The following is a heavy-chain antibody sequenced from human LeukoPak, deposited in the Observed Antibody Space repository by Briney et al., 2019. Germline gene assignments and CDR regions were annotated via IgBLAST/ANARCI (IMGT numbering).Heavy chain of an antibody. CDR3: ARDLYAQAFDV. D-gene: IGHD2-8*01. Sequence: GGSLRLSCTSSQLTFNRYVMAWVRQAPGKGLEWVSTISASGGTTYYADSVQGRFTISRDNAKNSLYLQLNSLRAEDTAVYYCARDLYAQAFDVWGQGTMVTVSS. J-gene: IGHJ3*01. CDR2: ISASGGTT. CDR1: QLTFNRYV. V-gene: IGHV3-23*01.